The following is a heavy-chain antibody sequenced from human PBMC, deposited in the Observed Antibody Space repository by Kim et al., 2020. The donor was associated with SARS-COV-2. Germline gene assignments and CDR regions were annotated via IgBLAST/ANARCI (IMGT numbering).Heavy chain of an antibody. Sequence: VDSMKGRFTIPRDNSKNTLYLEMNSLRPEDTAINFCARGRGSAAGSFDYWGQGTLVTVSS. V-gene: IGHV3-30*03. D-gene: IGHD6-13*01. J-gene: IGHJ4*02. CDR3: ARGRGSAAGSFDY.